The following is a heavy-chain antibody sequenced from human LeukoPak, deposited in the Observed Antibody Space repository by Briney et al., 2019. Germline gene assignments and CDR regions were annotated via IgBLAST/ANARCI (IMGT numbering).Heavy chain of an antibody. D-gene: IGHD3-16*01. Sequence: GGSLRLSCAASGFTFSSYAMHWVRQAPGKGLEWVAVISYDGSNKYYADSVKGRFTISRDNSKNTLYLQMNSLRAEDTAVYYCARDWGSKGDDAFDIWGQGTMVTVSS. CDR1: GFTFSSYA. CDR3: ARDWGSKGDDAFDI. J-gene: IGHJ3*02. CDR2: ISYDGSNK. V-gene: IGHV3-30-3*01.